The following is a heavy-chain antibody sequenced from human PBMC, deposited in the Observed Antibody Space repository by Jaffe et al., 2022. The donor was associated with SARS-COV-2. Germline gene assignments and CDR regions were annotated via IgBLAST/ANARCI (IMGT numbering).Heavy chain of an antibody. D-gene: IGHD1-1*01. CDR2: INQDGSEK. CDR3: ARSDGIGTVDY. CDR1: GFTFSNHW. Sequence: EVQVVESGGGLVQPGGSLRLSCAASGFTFSNHWMSWVRQAPGKGLEWVANINQDGSEKYYVDSVMGRFTISRDNAKNSLYLQMNSLRAEDTAVYYCARSDGIGTVDYWGQGTLVTVSP. J-gene: IGHJ4*02. V-gene: IGHV3-7*01.